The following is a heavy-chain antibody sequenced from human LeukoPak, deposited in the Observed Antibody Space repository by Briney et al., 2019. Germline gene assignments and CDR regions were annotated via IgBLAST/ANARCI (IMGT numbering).Heavy chain of an antibody. CDR1: GGSISSHY. CDR3: ARSLSSGYYYYYYYMDV. J-gene: IGHJ6*03. Sequence: QPSETLSLTCTVSGGSISSHYWSWIRQPPGKGLEWIGYIYYSGSTNYNPSLKSRVTISVDTSKNQFSLELSSVTAADTAVYYCARSLSSGYYYYYYYMDVWGKGTTVTVSS. CDR2: IYYSGST. V-gene: IGHV4-59*11. D-gene: IGHD3-22*01.